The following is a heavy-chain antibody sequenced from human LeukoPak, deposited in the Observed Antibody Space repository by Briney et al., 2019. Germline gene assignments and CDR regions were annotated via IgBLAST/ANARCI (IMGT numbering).Heavy chain of an antibody. CDR2: IYYSGST. CDR1: GGSISSDY. Sequence: SETLSLTCTASGGSISSDYWSWIRQPPGKGLEWIGYIYYSGSTNYNPSLKSRVTISVDTSKNQFSLKLSSVTAADTAVYYCARTKFRGAFDIWGQGTMVTVSS. CDR3: ARTKFRGAFDI. V-gene: IGHV4-59*08. J-gene: IGHJ3*02.